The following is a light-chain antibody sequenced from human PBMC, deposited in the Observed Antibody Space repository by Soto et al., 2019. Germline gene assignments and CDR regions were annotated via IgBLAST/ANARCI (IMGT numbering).Light chain of an antibody. CDR2: GNS. V-gene: IGLV1-40*01. CDR3: QSYDSSLSGSKV. CDR1: SPTSGAGYV. J-gene: IGLJ2*01. Sequence: QSVLTQPPSVSGAPGRGVTIPAPGRSPTSGAGYVVHWYQQLPGTAPKLLIYGNSNRPSGVPDRFSGSKSGTSASLAITGLQAEDEADYYCQSYDSSLSGSKVFGGGTQLTVL.